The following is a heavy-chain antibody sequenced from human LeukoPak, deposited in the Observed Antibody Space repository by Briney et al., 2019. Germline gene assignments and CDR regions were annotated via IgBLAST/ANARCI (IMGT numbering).Heavy chain of an antibody. Sequence: GSLRLSCAASGFTFSSYAMSWVRQAPGKGLEWVSAISGSGGSTYYADSVKGRFTISRDNSKNTLYLQMNSLRAEDTAVYYCAKGPRIQLWLSRYFDYWGQGTLVTVSS. V-gene: IGHV3-23*01. CDR2: ISGSGGST. J-gene: IGHJ4*02. D-gene: IGHD5-18*01. CDR1: GFTFSSYA. CDR3: AKGPRIQLWLSRYFDY.